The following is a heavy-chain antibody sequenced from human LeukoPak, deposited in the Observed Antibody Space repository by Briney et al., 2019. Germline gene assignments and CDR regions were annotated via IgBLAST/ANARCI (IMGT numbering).Heavy chain of an antibody. CDR3: AGGASEYSSSGDFAC. CDR1: GFTFNSYS. CDR2: ISSSSSTI. D-gene: IGHD6-6*01. V-gene: IGHV3-48*01. Sequence: PGGSLRLPCAASGFTFNSYSMNWVRQAPGKGLEWVSYISSSSSTIYYADSVKGRFIISRDNAKNSLYLQMNSLSADDTAVYYCAGGASEYSSSGDFACWGQGTLVTVSS. J-gene: IGHJ4*02.